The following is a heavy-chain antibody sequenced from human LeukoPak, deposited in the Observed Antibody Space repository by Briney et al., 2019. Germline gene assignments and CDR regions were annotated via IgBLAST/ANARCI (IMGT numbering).Heavy chain of an antibody. D-gene: IGHD3-3*01. CDR1: GFTFSSFS. V-gene: IGHV3-48*01. J-gene: IGHJ4*02. Sequence: GGSLRLSCVASGFTFSSFSMSWVRQAPGKGLEWVSYISSSSSDVYYADSVKGRFTISRDNAENSLYLQMNSLRAEDTAVYYCARLDYDFWSGFPDYWGQGSLVTVSS. CDR2: ISSSSSDV. CDR3: ARLDYDFWSGFPDY.